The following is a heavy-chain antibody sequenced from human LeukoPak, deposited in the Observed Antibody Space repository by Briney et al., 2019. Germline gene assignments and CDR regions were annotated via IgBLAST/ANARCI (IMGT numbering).Heavy chain of an antibody. CDR3: ATGRDYDFWSGPPGGFDY. J-gene: IGHJ4*02. D-gene: IGHD3-3*01. Sequence: PSETLSLTCTVSGVSISSYYWSWIRQPPGKGREWIGYIYYRGSTNYNPSLKSRVTISVDTSKNQFSLKLSSVTAADTAVYYCATGRDYDFWSGPPGGFDYWGQGTLVTVSS. CDR2: IYYRGST. V-gene: IGHV4-59*01. CDR1: GVSISSYY.